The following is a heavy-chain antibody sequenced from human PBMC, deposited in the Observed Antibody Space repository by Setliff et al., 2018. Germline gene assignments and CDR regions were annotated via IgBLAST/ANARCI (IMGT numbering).Heavy chain of an antibody. J-gene: IGHJ5*02. CDR1: GYTFTGYY. V-gene: IGHV1-24*01. CDR3: ARKQYYYDSSGQNWFDP. CDR2: FDPEDGET. D-gene: IGHD3-22*01. Sequence: ASVKVSCKASGYTFTGYYMHWVRQAPGKGLEWMGGFDPEDGETIYAQKFQGRVTITADESTSTAYMELSSLRSEDTAVYYCARKQYYYDSSGQNWFDPWGQGTLVTAPQ.